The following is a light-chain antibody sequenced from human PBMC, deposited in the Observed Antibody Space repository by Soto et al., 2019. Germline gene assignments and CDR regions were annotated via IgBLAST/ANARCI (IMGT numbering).Light chain of an antibody. J-gene: IGKJ4*02. CDR3: QHRSNWPG. V-gene: IGKV3-11*01. CDR2: DAS. CDR1: QSVSSY. Sequence: EIVLTQSPATLSLSPGERATLSCRASQSVSSYLAWYQQKPGQAPRLLIYDASNRATGIPARFSGSGSGTDFTLTISRLEPEDFAVYYCQHRSNWPGFGGGTKVEIK.